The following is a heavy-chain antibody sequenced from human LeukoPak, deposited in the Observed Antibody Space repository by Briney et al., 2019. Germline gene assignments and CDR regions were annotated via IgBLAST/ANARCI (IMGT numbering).Heavy chain of an antibody. Sequence: ASVKVSFKASGYTFTGYYMHWVRQAPGQGLEWMGWINPNSGGTNYAQKFQGRVTMTRDTSISTAYMELGRLRSDDTAVYYCARGAKEKLELRYYYYYYGMDVWGQGTTVTVSS. V-gene: IGHV1-2*02. D-gene: IGHD1-7*01. J-gene: IGHJ6*02. CDR1: GYTFTGYY. CDR2: INPNSGGT. CDR3: ARGAKEKLELRYYYYYYGMDV.